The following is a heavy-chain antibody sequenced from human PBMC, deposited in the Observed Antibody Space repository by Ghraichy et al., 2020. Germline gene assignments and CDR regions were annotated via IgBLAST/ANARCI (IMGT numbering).Heavy chain of an antibody. CDR1: GGSIRSHF. D-gene: IGHD3-22*01. Sequence: PETLSLTCTVSGGSIRSHFWSWIRQPAGKGPEWIGRIYTTGSTNYNPSLMSRVTMSVDTSRNQFSLRLSSVTAADTAVYYCARGGYYYDSTGYYLGDYFQHWGQGTLVTVSS. CDR2: IYTTGST. J-gene: IGHJ1*01. V-gene: IGHV4-4*07. CDR3: ARGGYYYDSTGYYLGDYFQH.